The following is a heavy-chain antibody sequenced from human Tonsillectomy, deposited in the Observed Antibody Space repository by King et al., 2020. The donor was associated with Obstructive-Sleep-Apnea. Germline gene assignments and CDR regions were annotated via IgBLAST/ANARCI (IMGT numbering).Heavy chain of an antibody. CDR1: GGSISSGDYY. J-gene: IGHJ4*02. D-gene: IGHD7-27*01. CDR2: IYYSGTT. Sequence: QLQESGPGLVKPSQTLSLTCTVSGGSISSGDYYWSWIRQPPGKGLEWIGYIYYSGTTYYNPSLKRRITMSVDTSKNQFSLKLNSVTAADTAVYYCVSLTEEEAFIDYWGQGTLVTVSS. CDR3: VSLTEEEAFIDY. V-gene: IGHV4-30-4*01.